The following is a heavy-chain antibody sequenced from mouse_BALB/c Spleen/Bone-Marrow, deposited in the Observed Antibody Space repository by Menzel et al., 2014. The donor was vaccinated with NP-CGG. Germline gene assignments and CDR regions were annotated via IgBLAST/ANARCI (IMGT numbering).Heavy chain of an antibody. CDR1: GYTFTSYY. V-gene: IGHV1S81*02. D-gene: IGHD2-1*01. Sequence: QVHVKQSGAELVKPGASVKLSCKASGYTFTSYYMYWVKQRPGQGLEWIGEINPSNGGTNFNEKFKSKATLTVDKSSSTAYMQLSSLTSEDSAVYYYTRYGNYYFDYWGQGTTLTVSS. CDR2: INPSNGGT. CDR3: TRYGNYYFDY. J-gene: IGHJ2*01.